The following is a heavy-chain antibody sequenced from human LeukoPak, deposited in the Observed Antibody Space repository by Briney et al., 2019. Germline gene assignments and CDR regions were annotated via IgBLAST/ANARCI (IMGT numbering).Heavy chain of an antibody. D-gene: IGHD3-22*01. Sequence: PGGSLRLSCVASGFTFRSYTMHWVRQAPGKGLEWVAVISYDGGIKYYADSVKGRFTISRDNSKNTLYLQMSSLRAEDTAVYYCARGNDYYDSNTYYEFDYWGQGTLVTVSS. CDR3: ARGNDYYDSNTYYEFDY. CDR1: GFTFRSYT. CDR2: ISYDGGIK. J-gene: IGHJ4*02. V-gene: IGHV3-30*04.